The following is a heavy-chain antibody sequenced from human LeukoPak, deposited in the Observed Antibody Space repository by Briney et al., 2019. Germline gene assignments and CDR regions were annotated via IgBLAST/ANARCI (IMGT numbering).Heavy chain of an antibody. J-gene: IGHJ4*02. V-gene: IGHV4-59*01. CDR1: GGSIDSYY. CDR2: IFYSAST. D-gene: IGHD2-2*01. Sequence: SETLSLTCTVSGGSIDSYYWTWIRQPPGKGLEWIAYIFYSASTNYNPSLKSRTTITVDTSKNQFSLKLRSVTAADMAVYYCARGRTSGVYPHFDLWGKGIQVTVSS. CDR3: ARGRTSGVYPHFDL.